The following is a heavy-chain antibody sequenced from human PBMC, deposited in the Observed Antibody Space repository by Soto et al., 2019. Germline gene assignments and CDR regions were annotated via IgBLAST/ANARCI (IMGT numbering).Heavy chain of an antibody. J-gene: IGHJ4*02. Sequence: QVQLQESGPGLVKPSQTLSLTCTVSGGSISSGGYYWSWIRQHPGKGLEWIGYIYYSGSTYYNPSLNSRVTMSVDTSKNQFSLKLSSVTAADTAVYYCARGSIVATIGAFDYWGQGTLVTVSS. CDR3: ARGSIVATIGAFDY. V-gene: IGHV4-31*03. CDR1: GGSISSGGYY. D-gene: IGHD5-12*01. CDR2: IYYSGST.